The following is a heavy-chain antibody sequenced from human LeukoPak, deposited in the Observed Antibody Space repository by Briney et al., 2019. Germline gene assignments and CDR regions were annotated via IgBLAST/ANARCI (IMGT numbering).Heavy chain of an antibody. D-gene: IGHD1-26*01. Sequence: SETLSLTCTVSGGSISSYYWSWIRQPPGKGLEWIGYIYYSGSTNYNPSLKSRVTISRDTSNNQFSLALTSVTAADTVVYYCAREGSGSYGIGEYWGQGTPVTVSS. J-gene: IGHJ4*02. CDR1: GGSISSYY. CDR2: IYYSGST. CDR3: AREGSGSYGIGEY. V-gene: IGHV4-59*13.